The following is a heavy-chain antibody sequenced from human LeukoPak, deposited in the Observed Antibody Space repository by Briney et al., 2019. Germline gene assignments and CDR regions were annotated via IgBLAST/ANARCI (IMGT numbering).Heavy chain of an antibody. J-gene: IGHJ4*02. CDR1: GGSFSGYY. D-gene: IGHD2/OR15-2a*01. Sequence: SETLSLTCAAYGGSFSGYYWSWIRQPPGKGLEWIGEINHSGSTNYNPSLKSRVTISVDTSKKQFSLKLSSVTAADTAVYYCARDYYYFDYWGQGTLVTVSS. V-gene: IGHV4-34*01. CDR2: INHSGST. CDR3: ARDYYYFDY.